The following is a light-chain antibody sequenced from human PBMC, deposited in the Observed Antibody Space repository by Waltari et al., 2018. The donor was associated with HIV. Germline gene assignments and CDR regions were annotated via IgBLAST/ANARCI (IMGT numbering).Light chain of an antibody. J-gene: IGKJ1*01. CDR1: QSVLYNSNSKNY. Sequence: DILLTHSPAPLAVSLGERATITGKASQSVLYNSNSKNYLSWYQQRPGQPPKLLIYWASTRESGVPDRFSGSASGTDFTLTISGLQAEDVAVYYCHQYYTTPWAFGQGTKVEIK. CDR3: HQYYTTPWA. CDR2: WAS. V-gene: IGKV4-1*01.